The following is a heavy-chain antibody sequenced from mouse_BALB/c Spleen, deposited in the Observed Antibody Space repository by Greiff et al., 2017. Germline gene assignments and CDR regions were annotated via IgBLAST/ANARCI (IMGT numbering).Heavy chain of an antibody. CDR2: ISDGGSYT. D-gene: IGHD2-4*01. CDR3: ARDRWITTGFAY. Sequence: EVKVVESGGGLVKPGGSLKLSCAASGFTFSDYYMYWVRQTPEKRLEWVATISDGGSYTYYPDSVKGRFTISRDNAKNNLYLQMSSLKSEDTAMYYCARDRWITTGFAYWGQGTLVTVSA. CDR1: GFTFSDYY. J-gene: IGHJ3*01. V-gene: IGHV5-4*02.